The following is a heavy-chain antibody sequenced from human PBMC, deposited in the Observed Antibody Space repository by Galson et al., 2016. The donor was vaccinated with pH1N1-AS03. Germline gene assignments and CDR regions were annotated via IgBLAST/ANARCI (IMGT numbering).Heavy chain of an antibody. J-gene: IGHJ6*02. CDR1: GYIFTGFY. CDR3: ARDPRGPCTSATCATSYYFGMDV. D-gene: IGHD2-2*01. CDR2: INTDSGVT. Sequence: SVKVSCKASGYIFTGFYVHWVRQAPGQGLEWMGWINTDSGVTNYAQKFEAWVTMTRDTSVSTAYMGLYGLKSDDTAVYYCARDPRGPCTSATCATSYYFGMDVWGQGTTVIVSS. V-gene: IGHV1-2*04.